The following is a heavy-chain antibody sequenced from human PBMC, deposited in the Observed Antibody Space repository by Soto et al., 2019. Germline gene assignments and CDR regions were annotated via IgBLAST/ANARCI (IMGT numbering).Heavy chain of an antibody. CDR2: TSHDGVT. CDR1: SGSIDNVYL. Sequence: PSETLSLTCAVSSGSIDNVYLWSWVRQSPGKGLEWIGETSHDGVTNYNPSLEGRVTISIDTSKNQFSLKLSSVTAADTAVYYCARAPPLGIAGVNWFDPWGQGTLVTVSS. CDR3: ARAPPLGIAGVNWFDP. J-gene: IGHJ5*02. D-gene: IGHD6-13*01. V-gene: IGHV4-4*02.